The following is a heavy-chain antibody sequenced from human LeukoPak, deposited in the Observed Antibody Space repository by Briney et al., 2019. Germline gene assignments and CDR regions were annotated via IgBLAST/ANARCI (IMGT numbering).Heavy chain of an antibody. CDR2: IGAYNGNT. Sequence: GASVKVSCKASGYTFTSYGISWVRQAPGQGLEWMGWIGAYNGNTNYAQKLQGRVTMTTDTSTSTAYMELRSLRSDDTAVYYCARAGTIFGVVIKIIDYWGQGTLVTVSS. J-gene: IGHJ4*02. D-gene: IGHD3-3*01. CDR1: GYTFTSYG. CDR3: ARAGTIFGVVIKIIDY. V-gene: IGHV1-18*01.